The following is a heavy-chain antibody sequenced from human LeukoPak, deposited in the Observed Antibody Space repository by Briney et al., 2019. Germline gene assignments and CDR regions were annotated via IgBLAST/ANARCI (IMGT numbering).Heavy chain of an antibody. CDR1: GYTFTGYY. CDR3: ARDPMVRGSDRFDP. Sequence: ASVKVSCKASGYTFTGYYTHWVRQAPGQGLEWMGWINPNSGGTNYAQKFQGRVTMTRDTSISTAYMELSRLRSDDTAVYYCARDPMVRGSDRFDPWGQGTLVTVTS. V-gene: IGHV1-2*02. D-gene: IGHD3-10*01. CDR2: INPNSGGT. J-gene: IGHJ5*02.